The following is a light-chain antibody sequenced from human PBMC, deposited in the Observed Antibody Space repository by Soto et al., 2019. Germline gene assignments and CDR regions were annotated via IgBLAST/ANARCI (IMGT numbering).Light chain of an antibody. J-gene: IGLJ2*01. Sequence: QSVLTQPPSVSGAPGQRVTISCTGSSSNIGAGYDVHWYQQLPGTAPKLLIYGNSNRPSGVPDRFSGSKSGTSASLAITGLQAGEGAGYLRQSYDSSLSAVVFGGGTKLTVL. CDR3: QSYDSSLSAVV. CDR2: GNS. CDR1: SSNIGAGYD. V-gene: IGLV1-40*01.